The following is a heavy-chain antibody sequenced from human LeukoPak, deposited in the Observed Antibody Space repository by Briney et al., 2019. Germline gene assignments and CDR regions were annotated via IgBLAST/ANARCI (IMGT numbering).Heavy chain of an antibody. V-gene: IGHV3-21*01. CDR3: ARNKWGDCIAGGGDY. CDR1: GFTFSSYS. CDR2: ISSSSSYI. Sequence: NPGGSLRLSCAASGFTFSSYSMNWVRQAPGKGLEWVSSISSSSSYIYYADSVKGRFTISRDNAKNSLYLQMNSLRAEDKAVYYCARNKWGDCIAGGGDYWGQGTLVTVSS. D-gene: IGHD2-21*02. J-gene: IGHJ4*02.